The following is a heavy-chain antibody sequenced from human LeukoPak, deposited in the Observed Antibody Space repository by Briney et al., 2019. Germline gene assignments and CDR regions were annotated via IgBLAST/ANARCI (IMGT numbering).Heavy chain of an antibody. Sequence: GGSLRLSCTASGFTFGDYAMSWVRQAPGKGLEWVGFIRSKAYGGTTEYAASVKGRFTISRDDSKSIAYLQMNSLRAEDTAVYYCAKFISPVVVTATDGMDVWGQGTTVTVSS. CDR3: AKFISPVVVTATDGMDV. D-gene: IGHD2-21*02. J-gene: IGHJ6*02. CDR2: IRSKAYGGTT. CDR1: GFTFGDYA. V-gene: IGHV3-49*04.